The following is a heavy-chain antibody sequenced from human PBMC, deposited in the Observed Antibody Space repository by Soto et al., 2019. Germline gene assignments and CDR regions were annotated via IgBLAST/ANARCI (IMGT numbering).Heavy chain of an antibody. J-gene: IGHJ5*02. CDR3: ARGPGVLLWFGELTPLYWFDP. D-gene: IGHD3-10*01. CDR1: GGSFSGYY. V-gene: IGHV4-34*01. CDR2: INHSGST. Sequence: QVQLQQWGAGLLKPSETLSLTCAVYGGSFSGYYWSWIRQPPGKGLEWIGEINHSGSTNYNPSLMSRVTISVDTSKNQFSLKLSSVTAADTAVYYCARGPGVLLWFGELTPLYWFDPWGQGTLVTVSS.